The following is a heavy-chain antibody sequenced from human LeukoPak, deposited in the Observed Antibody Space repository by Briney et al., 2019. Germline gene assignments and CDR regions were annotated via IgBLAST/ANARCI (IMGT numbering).Heavy chain of an antibody. V-gene: IGHV4-59*01. CDR1: GFTFSDYY. J-gene: IGHJ4*02. CDR3: ARGYYDSSGYYLAAY. CDR2: IYYSGST. Sequence: GSLRLSCAASGFTFSDYYWSWIRQPPGKGLEWIGYIYYSGSTNYNPSLKSRVTLSVDTSKNQFSLKLTSVTAADTAVYYCARGYYDSSGYYLAAYWGQGTLVTVSS. D-gene: IGHD3-22*01.